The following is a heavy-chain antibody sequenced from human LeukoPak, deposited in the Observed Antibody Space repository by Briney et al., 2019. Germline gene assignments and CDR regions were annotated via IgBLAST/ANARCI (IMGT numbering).Heavy chain of an antibody. D-gene: IGHD3-22*01. V-gene: IGHV3-21*04. CDR2: ISTSSIYI. CDR3: AKVGYYDSSGYPFDY. CDR1: GFTFSTYS. J-gene: IGHJ4*02. Sequence: GGSLRLSCAASGFTFSTYSMNWVRQAPGKGLEWISFISTSSIYIYYADSVKGRFTISRDNARNSLYLQMNSLRAEDTAVYYCAKVGYYDSSGYPFDYWGQGTLVTVSS.